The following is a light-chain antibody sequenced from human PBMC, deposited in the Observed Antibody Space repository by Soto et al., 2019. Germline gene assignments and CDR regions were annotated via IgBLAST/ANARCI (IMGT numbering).Light chain of an antibody. V-gene: IGKV2-24*01. CDR3: MQATDFPPIT. CDR2: KIS. J-gene: IGKJ5*01. Sequence: DLVLTQTPLSSPVALGQPASISCRSSQSLAHTDGNTYLSWLQQRPGQPPRLLIYKISNRVSGVPDRFSGSGAGTDFTLTISRVETEDVAIYYCMQATDFPPITFGQGTRLEIK. CDR1: QSLAHTDGNTY.